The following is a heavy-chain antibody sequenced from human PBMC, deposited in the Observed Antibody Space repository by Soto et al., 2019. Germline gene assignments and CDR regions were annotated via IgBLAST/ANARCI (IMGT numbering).Heavy chain of an antibody. Sequence: QLQLQESGPGLVKPSETLSLTCTVSGGSISSSSYYWGWIRQPPGKGLEWIGSIYYSGSTYYNPSLKSRVTISVDTSKNQFSLKLSSVTAADTAVYYCARITPYLTGFLYWGQGTLVTVSS. CDR1: GGSISSSSYY. CDR2: IYYSGST. V-gene: IGHV4-39*01. J-gene: IGHJ4*02. CDR3: ARITPYLTGFLY. D-gene: IGHD3-9*01.